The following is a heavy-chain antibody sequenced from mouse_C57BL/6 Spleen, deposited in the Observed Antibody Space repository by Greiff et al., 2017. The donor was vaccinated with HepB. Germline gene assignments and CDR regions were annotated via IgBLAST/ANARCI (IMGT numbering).Heavy chain of an antibody. CDR1: GYTFTSYW. D-gene: IGHD1-1*01. V-gene: IGHV1-50*01. J-gene: IGHJ2*01. CDR3: ARGQYYGSSYEDY. Sequence: VQLQQPGAELVKPGASVKLSCKASGYTFTSYWMQWVKQRPGQGLEWIGEIDPSDSYTNYNQKFKGKATLTVDTSSSTAYMQLSSLTSEDSAVYYCARGQYYGSSYEDYWGQGTTLTVSS. CDR2: IDPSDSYT.